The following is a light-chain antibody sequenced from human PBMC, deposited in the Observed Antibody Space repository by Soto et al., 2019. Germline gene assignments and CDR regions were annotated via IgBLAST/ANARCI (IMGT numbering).Light chain of an antibody. Sequence: EIVLTQSPATLSLSPGERATLSCRASQSVSSYLAWYQQKPGQAPRLLIYGASNRATGIPDRFSGSGSGTDFTLTISRLEPEDFALYYCQQYGSSPITFGQGTRLEIK. J-gene: IGKJ5*01. CDR2: GAS. CDR1: QSVSSY. CDR3: QQYGSSPIT. V-gene: IGKV3-20*01.